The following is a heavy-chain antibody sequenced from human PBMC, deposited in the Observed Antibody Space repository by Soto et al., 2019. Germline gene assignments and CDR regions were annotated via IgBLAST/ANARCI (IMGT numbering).Heavy chain of an antibody. V-gene: IGHV1-69*09. CDR3: ATPACAATWCSTCHNLDH. Sequence: QVQLVQSGAEVKKPASSVKVSCKTSGGTFVRHVISWVRQAPGQGPEWMGKINPLSGIHNYAQKFQDRVTFTADTDSSTAYMELGSLRSDGTAVYYCATPACAATWCSTCHNLDHWGQGTLVTVSS. D-gene: IGHD2-2*01. J-gene: IGHJ4*02. CDR1: GGTFVRHV. CDR2: INPLSGIH.